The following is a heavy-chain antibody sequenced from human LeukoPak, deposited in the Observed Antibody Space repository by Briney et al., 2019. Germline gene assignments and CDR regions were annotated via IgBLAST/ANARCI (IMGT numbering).Heavy chain of an antibody. CDR1: GFTFSNAW. CDR3: TTALDSYYYYYYYYYYMDV. Sequence: GGSLRLSCAASGFTFSNAWMSWVRQAPGKGLEWVGRIKSKTDGGTTDYAAPVKGRFTISRDDSKNTLYLQMNSLKTEDTAVYYCTTALDSYYYYYYYYYYMDVWGKGTTVTVSS. J-gene: IGHJ6*03. CDR2: IKSKTDGGTT. D-gene: IGHD4-11*01. V-gene: IGHV3-15*01.